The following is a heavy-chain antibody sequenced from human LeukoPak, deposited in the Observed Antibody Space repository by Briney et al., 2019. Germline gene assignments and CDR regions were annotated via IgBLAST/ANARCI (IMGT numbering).Heavy chain of an antibody. Sequence: PSETLSLTCAVHGGSFSGYYWSWIRQTPGKGLEWIGEINHSGNTNYSPSLKSRVTISVDTSKNQFSLKLSSVTAADTAVYYCARGLRYYDILTGYRSLYNWFDPWGQGTLVTVSS. CDR2: INHSGNT. V-gene: IGHV4-34*01. J-gene: IGHJ5*02. CDR1: GGSFSGYY. CDR3: ARGLRYYDILTGYRSLYNWFDP. D-gene: IGHD3-9*01.